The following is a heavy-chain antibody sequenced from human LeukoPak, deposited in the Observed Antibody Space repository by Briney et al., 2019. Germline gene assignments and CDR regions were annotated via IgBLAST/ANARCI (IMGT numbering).Heavy chain of an antibody. CDR1: GYTFSSYG. Sequence: ASVTVSCTASGYTFSSYGINWVRQAPGQGLEWMGWISSYSGNTNYAQKLQGRVTMTTDTSTSTAYMELRSLRSDDTAVYYCARATSGYPYYFDYWGQGTLVTVSS. V-gene: IGHV1-18*01. CDR2: ISSYSGNT. CDR3: ARATSGYPYYFDY. D-gene: IGHD3-22*01. J-gene: IGHJ4*02.